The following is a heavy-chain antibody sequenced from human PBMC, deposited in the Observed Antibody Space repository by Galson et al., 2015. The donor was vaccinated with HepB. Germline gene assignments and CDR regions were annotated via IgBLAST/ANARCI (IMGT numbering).Heavy chain of an antibody. CDR3: ARGARGYSYGYYMDV. J-gene: IGHJ6*03. D-gene: IGHD5-18*01. V-gene: IGHV4-34*01. Sequence: SETLSLTCAVYGGSFSGYYWSWIRQPPGKGLEWIGEIDHSGSTNYNPSLKSRVTISVDTSKNQFSLKLSSVTAADTAVYYCARGARGYSYGYYMDVWGKGTTVTVSS. CDR1: GGSFSGYY. CDR2: IDHSGST.